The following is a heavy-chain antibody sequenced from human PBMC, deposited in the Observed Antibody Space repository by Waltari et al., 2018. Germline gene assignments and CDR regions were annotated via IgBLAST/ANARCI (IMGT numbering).Heavy chain of an antibody. CDR1: GFSLSTSGVG. D-gene: IGHD6-25*01. V-gene: IGHV2-5*02. J-gene: IGHJ4*02. Sequence: QITLKESGPTLVKPTQTLTLTCPFSGFSLSTSGVGVGWIRQPPGKALEWLALIYWDDDKRYSPSLKSRLTITKDTSKNQVVLTMTNMDPVDTATYYCAHYYSSGDYFDYWGQGTLVTVSS. CDR2: IYWDDDK. CDR3: AHYYSSGDYFDY.